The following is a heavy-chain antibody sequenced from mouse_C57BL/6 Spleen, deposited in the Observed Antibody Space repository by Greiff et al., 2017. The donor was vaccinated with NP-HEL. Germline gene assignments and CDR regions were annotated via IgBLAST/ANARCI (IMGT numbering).Heavy chain of an antibody. CDR1: GFTFSSYG. J-gene: IGHJ2*01. D-gene: IGHD1-3*01. Sequence: EVQRVESGGDLVKPGGSLKLSCAASGFTFSSYGMSWVRQTPDKRLEWVATISSGGSYTYYPDSVKGRFTISRDNAKNNLYLQMSSLKSEDTAMYYCARHKGGKGVFDYWGQGTTLTVSS. V-gene: IGHV5-6*01. CDR3: ARHKGGKGVFDY. CDR2: ISSGGSYT.